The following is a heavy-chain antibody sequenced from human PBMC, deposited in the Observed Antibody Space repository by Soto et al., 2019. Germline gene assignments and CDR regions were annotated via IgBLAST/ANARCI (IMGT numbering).Heavy chain of an antibody. CDR3: AAGGTRWLHSPFDY. CDR1: GYTLTELS. D-gene: IGHD1-1*01. V-gene: IGHV1-24*01. CDR2: FDPEDGET. Sequence: QVQLVQSGAEVKKPGASVKVSCKVSGYTLTELSMHWVRLAPGKGLEWMGGFDPEDGETISAQKFQGRVTMTEDTSTDSTYLELSSLRSEDTAVYYCAAGGTRWLHSPFDYWGQGTLVTISS. J-gene: IGHJ4*02.